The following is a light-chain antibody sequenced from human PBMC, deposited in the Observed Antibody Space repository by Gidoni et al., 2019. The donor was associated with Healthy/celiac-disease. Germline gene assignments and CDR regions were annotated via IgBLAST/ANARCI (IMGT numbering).Light chain of an antibody. CDR3: QQYNNWPPIT. CDR1: QSVSSN. CDR2: GAS. J-gene: IGKJ5*01. Sequence: DIVMPQSPATLSVSPGETATLSCRASQSVSSNLAWYQQKPGQAPRLLIDGASTRATGIPARFSGSGSGTEFTLTISSLQSEDFAVYYCQQYNNWPPITFXQXTRLEIK. V-gene: IGKV3-15*01.